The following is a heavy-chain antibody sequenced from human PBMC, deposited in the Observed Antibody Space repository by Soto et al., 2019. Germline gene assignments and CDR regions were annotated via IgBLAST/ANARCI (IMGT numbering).Heavy chain of an antibody. J-gene: IGHJ4*02. CDR3: ARDRPPYYDSSGYFDY. Sequence: ASVKVSCKASGYTFTSYYMHWVRQAPGQGLEWMGIINPSGGSTSYAQKFQGRATMTRDTSTSTVYMELSSLRSEDAAVYYCARDRPPYYDSSGYFDYWGQGTLVTVSS. D-gene: IGHD3-22*01. V-gene: IGHV1-46*01. CDR1: GYTFTSYY. CDR2: INPSGGST.